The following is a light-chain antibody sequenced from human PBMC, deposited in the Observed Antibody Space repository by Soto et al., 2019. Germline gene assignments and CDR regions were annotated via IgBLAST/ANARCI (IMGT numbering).Light chain of an antibody. CDR1: QSVNNN. V-gene: IGKV3-15*01. CDR2: GAS. CDR3: QEYNNWPPEVT. J-gene: IGKJ3*01. Sequence: EIVMTQSPATLSVSPGERATLSCRASQSVNNNLAWYQQKPGQTPRLLIYGASTRATGIPARFSGSGSGTEFTPTISSLQSEDFAVYYCQEYNNWPPEVTFRPGTKVDFK.